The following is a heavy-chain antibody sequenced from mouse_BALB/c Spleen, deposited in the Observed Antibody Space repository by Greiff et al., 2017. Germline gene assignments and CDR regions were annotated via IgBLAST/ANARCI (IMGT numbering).Heavy chain of an antibody. Sequence: EVKLVESGGGLVQPGGSRKLSCAASGFTFSSFGMHWVRQAPEKGLEWVAYISSGSSTIYYADTVKGRFTISRDNPKNTLFLQMTSLRSEDTAMYYCAREGPTMITTGVDYWGQGTTLTVSS. D-gene: IGHD2-4*01. CDR1: GFTFSSFG. CDR2: ISSGSSTI. J-gene: IGHJ2*01. CDR3: AREGPTMITTGVDY. V-gene: IGHV5-17*02.